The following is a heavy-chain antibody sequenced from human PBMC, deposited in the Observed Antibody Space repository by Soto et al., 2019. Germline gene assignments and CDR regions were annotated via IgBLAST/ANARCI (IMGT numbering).Heavy chain of an antibody. CDR3: AKDLSWGQCDY. CDR1: GFTFSSYW. Sequence: EVQLVESGGGLVQPGGSLRLSCAASGFTFSSYWMHWVRQDPGKGLVWVSSIKTDGTATQYADSMKGRLTVSRDNAKNTRYLQMNSLRAEDTAVYYCAKDLSWGQCDYWGQGALVTVS. D-gene: IGHD3-16*01. J-gene: IGHJ4*02. CDR2: IKTDGTAT. V-gene: IGHV3-74*03.